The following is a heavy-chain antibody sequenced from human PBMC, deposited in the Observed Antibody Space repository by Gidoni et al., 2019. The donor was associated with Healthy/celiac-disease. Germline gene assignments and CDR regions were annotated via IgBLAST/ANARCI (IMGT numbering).Heavy chain of an antibody. CDR3: ASGWFRWSPNDY. Sequence: EVQLVESGGGLVKPGGSLRLSCAASGFTFSSYSMNWVRQAPGKGLGWVSSISSSSSYIYYADSVKGRFTISRDNAKNSLYLQMNSLRAEDTAVYYCASGWFRWSPNDYWGQGTLVTVSS. D-gene: IGHD3-10*01. CDR2: ISSSSSYI. J-gene: IGHJ4*02. V-gene: IGHV3-21*01. CDR1: GFTFSSYS.